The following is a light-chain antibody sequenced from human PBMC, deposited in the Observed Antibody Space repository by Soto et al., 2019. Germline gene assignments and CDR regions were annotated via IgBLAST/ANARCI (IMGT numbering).Light chain of an antibody. V-gene: IGLV2-14*01. CDR1: SSDVGGYNY. Sequence: SALTQPASVSGSPGQSISISCTGTSSDVGGYNYVSWYQQHPDKAPKLMIYEVSNRPSGVSNRFSGSKSGNTASLTISGLQAEDEADYYCSSYTSSNTFVFGPGTKLTVL. CDR2: EVS. CDR3: SSYTSSNTFV. J-gene: IGLJ1*01.